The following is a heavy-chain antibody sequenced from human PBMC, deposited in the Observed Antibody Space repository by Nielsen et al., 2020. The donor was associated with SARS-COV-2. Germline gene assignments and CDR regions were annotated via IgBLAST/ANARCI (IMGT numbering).Heavy chain of an antibody. D-gene: IGHD4-17*01. V-gene: IGHV1-3*01. Sequence: ASVKVSCKASGYTFTSYAMHWVRQAPGQRPEWMGWINSGNGNTKYSQRFQGRVTITRDTSASTAYMELSSLRSEDTAVYYCAREARSVTMDVWGQGTTVTVSS. CDR2: INSGNGNT. CDR1: GYTFTSYA. CDR3: AREARSVTMDV. J-gene: IGHJ6*02.